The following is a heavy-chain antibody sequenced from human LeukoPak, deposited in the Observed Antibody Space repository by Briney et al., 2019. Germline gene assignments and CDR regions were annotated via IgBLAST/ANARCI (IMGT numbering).Heavy chain of an antibody. D-gene: IGHD3-3*01. Sequence: PSETLSLTCTVSGGSISSYYWSWIRQPPGKGLEWIGYINYSGSTNYNPSLKSRVTISVDTSKNQFSLKLSSVTAADTAVYYCASGLRFLEWSGHYYYYMDVWGKGTTVTVSS. CDR1: GGSISSYY. J-gene: IGHJ6*03. CDR2: INYSGST. CDR3: ASGLRFLEWSGHYYYYMDV. V-gene: IGHV4-59*01.